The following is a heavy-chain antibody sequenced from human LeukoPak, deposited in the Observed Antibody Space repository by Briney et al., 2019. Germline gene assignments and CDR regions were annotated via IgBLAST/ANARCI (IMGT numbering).Heavy chain of an antibody. Sequence: GGALRLSCAASGFTFSSYSMNWVRQARGKGLEWVPSISSSSSYIYYADSVKGRFTISRDNAKNSLYLQMNSLRAEDTAVYYCARAKLGQANAFDIWGQGTMVTVSS. V-gene: IGHV3-21*01. CDR1: GFTFSSYS. J-gene: IGHJ3*02. D-gene: IGHD7-27*01. CDR2: ISSSSSYI. CDR3: ARAKLGQANAFDI.